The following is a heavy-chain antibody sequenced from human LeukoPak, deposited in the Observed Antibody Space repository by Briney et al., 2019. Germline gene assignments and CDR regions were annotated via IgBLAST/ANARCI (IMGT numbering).Heavy chain of an antibody. CDR1: GFTFSSYA. CDR2: ISSNGGST. CDR3: GRFFWERFDP. Sequence: GGSLRLSCAASGFTFSSYAMHWVRQAPGKGLEYVSAISSNGGSTYYANSVKGRFTISRDNSKNTLYLQMGSLRAEDMAVYYCGRFFWERFDPWGQGTLVTVSS. D-gene: IGHD3-10*01. V-gene: IGHV3-64*01. J-gene: IGHJ5*02.